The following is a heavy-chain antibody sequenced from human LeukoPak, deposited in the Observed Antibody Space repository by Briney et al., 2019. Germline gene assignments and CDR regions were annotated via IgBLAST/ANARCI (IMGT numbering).Heavy chain of an antibody. CDR1: GFAFTTCA. D-gene: IGHD3-10*01. J-gene: IGHJ4*02. CDR2: ISGSGDST. CDR3: AKEVYGSGRYYFDY. V-gene: IGHV3-23*01. Sequence: GGSLRLSCAASGFAFTTCAINWVRQAPGKGLEWVSTISGSGDSTYYADSVKGRFTISRDNSKNTLYLQMNSLRAEDTAVYYCAKEVYGSGRYYFDYWGQGTLVTVSS.